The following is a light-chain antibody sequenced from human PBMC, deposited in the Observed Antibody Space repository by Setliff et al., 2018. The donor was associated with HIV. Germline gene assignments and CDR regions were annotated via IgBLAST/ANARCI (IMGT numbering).Light chain of an antibody. V-gene: IGLV3-25*03. CDR2: KDS. CDR3: QSADSSGTYV. CDR1: ALPKQY. Sequence: SYELTQPPSVSVSPGQTARITCSGDALPKQYAYWYQQKPGQAPVVVIYKDSERPSGIPERFSGSSSGTTVTLTISGVQAEVEADYYCQSADSSGTYVFGTGTKVTVL. J-gene: IGLJ1*01.